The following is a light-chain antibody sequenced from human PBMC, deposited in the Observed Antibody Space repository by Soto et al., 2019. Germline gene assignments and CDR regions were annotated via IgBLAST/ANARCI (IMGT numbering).Light chain of an antibody. Sequence: QSVLTQPPSASRSPGQSVTISCTGTSSDVGGYNYVSWYQQHPGKAPKLMIYEVSKRPSGVPDRFSGSKSGNTASLTVSGLQAEDEADYYCSSYAGSNGHYVFGTGTKLTVL. CDR2: EVS. J-gene: IGLJ1*01. V-gene: IGLV2-8*02. CDR1: SSDVGGYNY. CDR3: SSYAGSNGHYV.